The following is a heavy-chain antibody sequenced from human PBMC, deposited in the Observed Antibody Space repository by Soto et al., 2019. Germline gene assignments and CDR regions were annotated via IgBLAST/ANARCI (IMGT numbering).Heavy chain of an antibody. Sequence: PSETLSLTCAVSGGSISSGGYSWNWIRQPPGKGLEWIGYIYHSGSTSYNPSLKSRITINPDTSKNQFSLHLNSVTPEDTAVYYCARGMQQLHWFDPWGQGTLVTVSS. J-gene: IGHJ5*02. D-gene: IGHD6-13*01. V-gene: IGHV4-30-2*05. CDR3: ARGMQQLHWFDP. CDR2: IYHSGST. CDR1: GGSISSGGYS.